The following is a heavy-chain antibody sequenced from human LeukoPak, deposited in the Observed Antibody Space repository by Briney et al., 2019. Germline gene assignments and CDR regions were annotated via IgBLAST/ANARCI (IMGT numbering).Heavy chain of an antibody. D-gene: IGHD3-10*01. CDR1: GYTFTGYY. CDR2: INPNSGGT. J-gene: IGHJ4*02. V-gene: IGHV1-2*02. Sequence: ASVKVSCKASGYTFTGYYMHWVRQAPGQGLEWMGWINPNSGGTNYAQKFQGRVTMTRDTSISTAYMELSRLRSDDTAVYYCARAYAHLVSGSYYIFGYWGQGTLVTVSS. CDR3: ARAYAHLVSGSYYIFGY.